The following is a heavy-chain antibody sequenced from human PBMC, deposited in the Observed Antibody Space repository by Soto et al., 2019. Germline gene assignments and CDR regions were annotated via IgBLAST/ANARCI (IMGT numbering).Heavy chain of an antibody. Sequence: PGGSLRLSCAASGFSFSSYAMSWVRQAPGKGLEWVSTIGGSGDSTYYADSVKGRFTTSRVNSKNTLSLQMNSLRAEDTAVYYCAKAQTSVPRYFQHWGQGALVTVS. CDR3: AKAQTSVPRYFQH. CDR1: GFSFSSYA. D-gene: IGHD1-26*01. J-gene: IGHJ1*01. CDR2: IGGSGDST. V-gene: IGHV3-23*01.